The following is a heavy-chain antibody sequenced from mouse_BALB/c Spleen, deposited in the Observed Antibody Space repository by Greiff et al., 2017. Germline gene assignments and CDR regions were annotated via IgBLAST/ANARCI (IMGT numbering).Heavy chain of an antibody. CDR3: ASVYYDSSFTFAY. J-gene: IGHJ3*01. D-gene: IGHD2-4*01. V-gene: IGHV3-8*02. CDR1: GDSITSGY. Sequence: DVMLVESGPSLVKPSQTLSLTCSVTGDSITSGYWNWIRKFPGNKLEYMGYISYSGSTYYNPSLKSRISITRDTSKNQYYLQLNSVTTEDTATYYCASVYYDSSFTFAYWGQGTLVTVSA. CDR2: ISYSGST.